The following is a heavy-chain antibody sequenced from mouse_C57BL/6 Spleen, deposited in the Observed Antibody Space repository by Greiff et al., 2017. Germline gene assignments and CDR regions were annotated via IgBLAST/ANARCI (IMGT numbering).Heavy chain of an antibody. CDR2: ILPGSGST. D-gene: IGHD1-1*01. Sequence: VQRVESGAELMKPGASVELSCKATGYTFTGYWIEWVKQRPGHGLEWIGEILPGSGSTNYNEKFKGKATFTADTSSNTAYMQLSSLTTEDSAIYYCARGGDYYGSSYDYAMDYWGQGTSVTGSS. CDR1: GYTFTGYW. J-gene: IGHJ4*01. CDR3: ARGGDYYGSSYDYAMDY. V-gene: IGHV1-9*01.